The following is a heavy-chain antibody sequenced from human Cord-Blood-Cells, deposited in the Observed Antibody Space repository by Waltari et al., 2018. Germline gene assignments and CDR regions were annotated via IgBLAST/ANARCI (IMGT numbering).Heavy chain of an antibody. CDR2: IYTSGST. CDR1: GGSISSGSYY. Sequence: QVQLQESGPGLVKPSQTLSLTCTVSGGSISSGSYYWSWIRQPAGKGLEWIGYIYTSGSTNYNPARTSRVTISVDTSKNQFSRKLSSVTAADTAVYYCARVRLMWDYSNWFDPWGQGTLVTVSS. J-gene: IGHJ5*02. V-gene: IGHV4-61*09. CDR3: ARVRLMWDYSNWFDP. D-gene: IGHD4-4*01.